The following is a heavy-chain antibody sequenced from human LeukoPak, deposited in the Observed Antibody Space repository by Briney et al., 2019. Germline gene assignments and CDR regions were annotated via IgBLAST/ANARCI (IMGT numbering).Heavy chain of an antibody. D-gene: IGHD6-13*01. CDR3: ASVYSSTSWDY. CDR1: GYSFTTYW. V-gene: IGHV5-51*01. J-gene: IGHJ4*02. CDR2: IFPADSDT. Sequence: ESLKISCRASGYSFTTYWIGWVRQMPGKGLEWMGVIFPADSDTRYSPSFQGQVTISADKSISTAYLQWSSLKASDTAMYYCASVYSSTSWDYWGQGTLVTASS.